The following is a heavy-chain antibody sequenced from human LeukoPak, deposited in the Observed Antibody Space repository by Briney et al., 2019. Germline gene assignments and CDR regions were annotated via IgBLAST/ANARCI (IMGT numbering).Heavy chain of an antibody. V-gene: IGHV1-69*01. CDR3: ARDSPQYYYDSSGYYRTRELDY. J-gene: IGHJ4*02. D-gene: IGHD3-22*01. Sequence: SVKVSCKASGGTFSSYAISWVRQAPGQGLEWMGGIIPIFGTANYAQKFQGRVTITADESTSTAYMELSSLRSEDAAVYYCARDSPQYYYDSSGYYRTRELDYWGQGTLVTVSS. CDR2: IIPIFGTA. CDR1: GGTFSSYA.